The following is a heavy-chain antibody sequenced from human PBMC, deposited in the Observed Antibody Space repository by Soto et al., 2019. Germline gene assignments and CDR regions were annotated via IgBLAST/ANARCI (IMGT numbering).Heavy chain of an antibody. CDR3: ARDGEYSSSWSYYYGMDV. D-gene: IGHD6-13*01. V-gene: IGHV1-46*01. Sequence: ASVKVSCKASGYTFTSYDINWVRQATGQGLEWMGWINPSGGSTSYAQKFQGRVTMTRDTSTSTVYMELSSLRSEDTAVYYCARDGEYSSSWSYYYGMDVWGQGTTVTVSS. CDR1: GYTFTSYD. CDR2: INPSGGST. J-gene: IGHJ6*02.